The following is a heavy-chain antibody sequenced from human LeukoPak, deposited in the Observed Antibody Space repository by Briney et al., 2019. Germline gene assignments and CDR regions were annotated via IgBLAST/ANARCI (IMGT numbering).Heavy chain of an antibody. V-gene: IGHV4-38-2*02. CDR2: IYHSGST. CDR3: ARASPDYYFGSGKGVDD. CDR1: GYSISSGYY. Sequence: SETLSLTYTVSGYSISSGYYWGWIRQPPGKGLEWIGSIYHSGSTYYNPSLKSRVTISVDTSKNQFSLKLSYVTAANPAVYYCARASPDYYFGSGKGVDDWGQGTLVTVCS. D-gene: IGHD3-10*01. J-gene: IGHJ4*02.